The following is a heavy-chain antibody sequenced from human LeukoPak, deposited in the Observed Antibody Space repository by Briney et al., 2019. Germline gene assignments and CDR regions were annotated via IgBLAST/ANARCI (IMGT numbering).Heavy chain of an antibody. Sequence: ASVKVSCKASGYTFTGYYMHWVRQAPGQGLEWMGWINPNSGGTNYAQKFQGRVTMTRDTSISTAYMELSRLRSDDTAVYYCARGPAPYCSSTSCHDYYYYMDVRGKGTTVTVSS. J-gene: IGHJ6*03. D-gene: IGHD2-2*01. V-gene: IGHV1-2*02. CDR2: INPNSGGT. CDR3: ARGPAPYCSSTSCHDYYYYMDV. CDR1: GYTFTGYY.